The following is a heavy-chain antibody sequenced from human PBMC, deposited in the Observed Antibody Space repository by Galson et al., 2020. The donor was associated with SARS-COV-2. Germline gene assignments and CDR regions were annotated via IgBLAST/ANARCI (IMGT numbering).Heavy chain of an antibody. CDR1: GFTFESHA. CDR2: IFYDGSNK. J-gene: IGHJ4*02. Sequence: GGSLRLSGAASGFTFESHAMHWVRQAPGKGLEWVAQIFYDGSNKYYVDSVKGRFTISRDSSENTLYLQMNNLRAEDTAVYYCARDGQSSGGWAFAYWGQGTLVTVSS. V-gene: IGHV3-33*01. CDR3: ARDGQSSGGWAFAY. D-gene: IGHD6-19*01.